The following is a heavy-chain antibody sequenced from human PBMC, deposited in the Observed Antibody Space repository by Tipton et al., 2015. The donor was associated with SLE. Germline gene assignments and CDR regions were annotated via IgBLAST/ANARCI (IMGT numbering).Heavy chain of an antibody. Sequence: TLSLTCAVYGGSFSGYYWGWIRQPPGKGLEWIGEINHSGSTNYNPSLKSRVTISVDTSKNQFSLKLSSVTAADTAVYYYAKRQTTVTHFWYFDLWGRGTLVTVSS. V-gene: IGHV4-34*01. CDR1: GGSFSGYY. CDR2: INHSGST. D-gene: IGHD4-17*01. J-gene: IGHJ2*01. CDR3: AKRQTTVTHFWYFDL.